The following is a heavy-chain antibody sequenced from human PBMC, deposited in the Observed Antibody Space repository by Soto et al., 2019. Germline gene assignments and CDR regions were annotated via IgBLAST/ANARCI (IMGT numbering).Heavy chain of an antibody. Sequence: GESLKISCKGSGYSFTSYWIGWVRQMPGKGLEWMGIIYPGDSDTRYSPSFQGQVTISADKSISTAYLQWSSLKASDTAMYYCARHVGFGESPLQYYYYYYMDVWGKGTTVTVSS. CDR3: ARHVGFGESPLQYYYYYYMDV. CDR1: GYSFTSYW. D-gene: IGHD3-10*01. J-gene: IGHJ6*03. V-gene: IGHV5-51*01. CDR2: IYPGDSDT.